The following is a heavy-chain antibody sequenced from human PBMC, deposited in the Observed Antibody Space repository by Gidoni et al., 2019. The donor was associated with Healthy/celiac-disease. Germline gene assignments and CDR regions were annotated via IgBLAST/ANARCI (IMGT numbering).Heavy chain of an antibody. V-gene: IGHV1-69*01. CDR2: IIPIFGTA. Sequence: QVQLVQSGAEVKKPGSSVKVSCKASGGTFSSYAISWVRQAPGQGLEWMGGIIPIFGTANYAQKFQGRVTITADESTSTAYMELSSLRSEDTAVYYCARSERDGSGSYSHLFDYWGQGTLVTVSS. CDR1: GGTFSSYA. CDR3: ARSERDGSGSYSHLFDY. J-gene: IGHJ4*02. D-gene: IGHD3-10*01.